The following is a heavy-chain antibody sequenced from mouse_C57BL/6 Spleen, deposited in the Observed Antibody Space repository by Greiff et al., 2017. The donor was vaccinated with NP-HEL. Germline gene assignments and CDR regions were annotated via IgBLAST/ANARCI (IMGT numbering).Heavy chain of an antibody. V-gene: IGHV5-17*01. CDR3: ARENYYGPYYYAMDY. Sequence: EVMLVESGGGLVKPGGSLKLSCAASGFTFSDYGMHWVRQAPEKGLEWVAYISSGSSTIYYADTVKGRFTISRDNAKNTLFLQMTSLRSEDTAMYYCARENYYGPYYYAMDYWGQGTSVNVSS. CDR1: GFTFSDYG. D-gene: IGHD1-2*01. CDR2: ISSGSSTI. J-gene: IGHJ4*01.